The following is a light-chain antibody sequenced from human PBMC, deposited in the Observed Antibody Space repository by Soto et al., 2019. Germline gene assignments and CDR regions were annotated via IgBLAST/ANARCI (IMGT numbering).Light chain of an antibody. Sequence: QSALTQPASVSGSPGQSITISCTGTSNDLGGYNYVSWYQQHPGKAPKLLIYDVSYRPSGASNRFSGSKSGNTASLTISGPQAEDEADYYCSSYTTTNTPVVFGGGTKLTVL. V-gene: IGLV2-14*03. CDR3: SSYTTTNTPVV. CDR2: DVS. CDR1: SNDLGGYNY. J-gene: IGLJ2*01.